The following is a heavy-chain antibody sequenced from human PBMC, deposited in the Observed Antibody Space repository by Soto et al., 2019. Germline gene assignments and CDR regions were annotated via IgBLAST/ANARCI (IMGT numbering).Heavy chain of an antibody. Sequence: PGGSLRLSCAASGFTFSSYALSWVRQAPGKGLEWVSAISGSSDRKYYADSVKGRFTISRDNSKNTVYLQMNSLRAEDTAVYYCAKGPCAGVRSGGVCYSDFEYWGQGTLVTVSS. J-gene: IGHJ4*02. V-gene: IGHV3-23*01. D-gene: IGHD2-15*01. CDR2: ISGSSDRK. CDR3: AKGPCAGVRSGGVCYSDFEY. CDR1: GFTFSSYA.